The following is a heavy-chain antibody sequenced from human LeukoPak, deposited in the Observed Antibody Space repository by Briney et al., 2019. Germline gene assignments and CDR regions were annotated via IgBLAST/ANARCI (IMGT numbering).Heavy chain of an antibody. D-gene: IGHD1-14*01. V-gene: IGHV4-59*08. CDR3: ARHGTISSESYFDY. CDR1: GGSISNYY. Sequence: SETLSLTCTVSGGSISNYYWTWIRQPPGKGLEWIAYIYYSGSTNYNPSLKSRVTGFVDTSKNQVSLRLSSVTAADTAVYYCARHGTISSESYFDYWGQGALVTVSS. J-gene: IGHJ4*02. CDR2: IYYSGST.